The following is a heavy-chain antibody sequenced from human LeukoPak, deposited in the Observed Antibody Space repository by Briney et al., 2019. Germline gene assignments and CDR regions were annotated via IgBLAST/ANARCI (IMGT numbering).Heavy chain of an antibody. Sequence: SETLSLTCAVYGGSFSGYYWSWIRQPPGKGLEWIGEINHSGSTNYNPSLKSRVTISVDTSKNQFPLKLSSVTAADTAVYYCARRRGFFGSGSYPFDCWGQGTLVTVSS. CDR3: ARRRGFFGSGSYPFDC. J-gene: IGHJ4*02. V-gene: IGHV4-34*01. CDR2: INHSGST. D-gene: IGHD3-10*01. CDR1: GGSFSGYY.